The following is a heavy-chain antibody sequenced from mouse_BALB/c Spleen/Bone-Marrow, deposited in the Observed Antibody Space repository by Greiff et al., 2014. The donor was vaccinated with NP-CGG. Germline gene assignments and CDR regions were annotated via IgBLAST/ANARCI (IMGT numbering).Heavy chain of an antibody. Sequence: EVQLVESGGGLVKPGGSLKLSCAASGFTFSDYYVCWIRQTPEKRLEWVATVSDGGNCTYYPDSVKGRFTISRDNAKNNLYLQMSSLKSEDTAMYYCVRSGGRYGAMDYWGQGTSVTVSS. V-gene: IGHV5-4*02. D-gene: IGHD2-10*02. CDR2: VSDGGNCT. CDR1: GFTFSDYY. CDR3: VRSGGRYGAMDY. J-gene: IGHJ4*01.